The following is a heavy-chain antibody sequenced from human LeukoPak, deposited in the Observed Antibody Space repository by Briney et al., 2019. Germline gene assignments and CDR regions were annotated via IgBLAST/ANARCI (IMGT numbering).Heavy chain of an antibody. CDR2: IYYSGST. J-gene: IGHJ4*02. Sequence: SETLSLTCTVSGGSISSYYWSWIRQPPGKGLEWIGYIYYSGSTNYNPSLKSRVTISVDTSKNQFSLKLRSVTAADTAVYFCARDDAREGLFYFDYWGQGALVTVSS. CDR3: ARDDAREGLFYFDY. CDR1: GGSISSYY. V-gene: IGHV4-59*01. D-gene: IGHD1-26*01.